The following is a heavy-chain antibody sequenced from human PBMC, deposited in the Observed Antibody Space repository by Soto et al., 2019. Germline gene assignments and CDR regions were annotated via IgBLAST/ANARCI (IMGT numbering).Heavy chain of an antibody. CDR1: GGSISSSSYY. Sequence: SETLSLTCTVSGGSISSSSYYWGWIRQPPGKGLEWIGSIYYSGSTYYNPSLKSRVTISVDTSKNQFSLKLSSVTAADTAVYYCARHPSPYSSSLNWFDPWGQGTLVTVSS. D-gene: IGHD6-13*01. V-gene: IGHV4-39*01. CDR3: ARHPSPYSSSLNWFDP. J-gene: IGHJ5*02. CDR2: IYYSGST.